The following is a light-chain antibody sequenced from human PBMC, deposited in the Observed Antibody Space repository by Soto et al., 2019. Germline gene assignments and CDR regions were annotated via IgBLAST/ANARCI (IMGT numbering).Light chain of an antibody. CDR2: KVS. V-gene: IGKV2-30*01. CDR1: QSLVYSDGNTY. CDR3: MQSTHWPLYT. Sequence: DVVLTQSPLSLPVTLGQPASISCRSSQSLVYSDGNTYLNWFQQRPGQSPRRLIYKVSNRASGVPERFSGSGSGTDFTLKISRVVAEDVVVYYCMQSTHWPLYTFGQGTKLEIK. J-gene: IGKJ2*01.